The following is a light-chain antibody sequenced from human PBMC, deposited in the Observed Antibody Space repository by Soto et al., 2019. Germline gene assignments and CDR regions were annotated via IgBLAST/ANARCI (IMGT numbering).Light chain of an antibody. V-gene: IGKV3D-20*02. CDR3: QQRSNWPRIT. CDR2: GAS. CDR1: QSISSSF. J-gene: IGKJ3*01. Sequence: EIVLTQSPGTLSLSPGERATLSCRASQSISSSFLAWYQQKPGQAPRLLMYGASSRATGIPDRFSGSGSGTDFTLTISSLEPEDFAVYYCQQRSNWPRITFGPGTKVDIK.